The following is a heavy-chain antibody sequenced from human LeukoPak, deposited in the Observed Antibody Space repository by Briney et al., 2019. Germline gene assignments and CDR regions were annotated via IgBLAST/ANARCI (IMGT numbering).Heavy chain of an antibody. CDR1: GGSFSGYY. CDR3: ARRTRIYDSSGYYPGSFAY. J-gene: IGHJ4*02. CDR2: INHSGST. D-gene: IGHD3-22*01. Sequence: PSETLSLTCAVYGGSFSGYYWSWIRQPPGKGLEWIGEINHSGSTSYNPSLKSRVTISVDTSKNQFSLKLSSVTAADTAVYYCARRTRIYDSSGYYPGSFAYWGQGTLVTVSS. V-gene: IGHV4-34*01.